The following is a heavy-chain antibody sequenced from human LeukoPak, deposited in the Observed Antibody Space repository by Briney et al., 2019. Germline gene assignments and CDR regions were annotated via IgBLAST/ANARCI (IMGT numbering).Heavy chain of an antibody. J-gene: IGHJ3*02. CDR1: GYTFTGYY. CDR3: ARVWVPGVGAPGVI. Sequence: GASVKVSCKASGYTFTGYYMHWVRQAPGQGLEWMGWINPNSGGTNYAQKFQGRVTMTRDTSISTAYMELSRLRSDDTAVYYCARVWVPGVGAPGVIWGQGTMVTVSS. D-gene: IGHD1-26*01. CDR2: INPNSGGT. V-gene: IGHV1-2*02.